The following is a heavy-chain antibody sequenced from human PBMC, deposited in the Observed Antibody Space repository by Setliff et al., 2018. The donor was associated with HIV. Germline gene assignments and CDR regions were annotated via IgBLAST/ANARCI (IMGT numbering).Heavy chain of an antibody. CDR3: TRRDVTTGMDS. D-gene: IGHD4-17*01. V-gene: IGHV4-39*01. CDR1: GGSISSSSYY. Sequence: SETLSLTCTVSGGSISSSSYYWDWIRQPPGKSLEWVGSIFYTGSTNYRPSLGSRVIVSLDTSKNQFSLKLSSVTAADTAVYYCTRRDVTTGMDSWGPGIRVTVSS. J-gene: IGHJ4*02. CDR2: IFYTGST.